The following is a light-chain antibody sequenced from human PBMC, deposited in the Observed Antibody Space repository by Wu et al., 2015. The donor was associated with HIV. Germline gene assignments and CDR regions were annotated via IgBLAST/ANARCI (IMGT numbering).Light chain of an antibody. V-gene: IGKV3-20*01. CDR3: QQYSSSPIT. CDR2: QAS. Sequence: ENVLTQSPGTLPVSPGERVTLSCKASQTVGDNYLAWYQQKPGQPPRVLISQASTRAADIPDRFSGSGSGTDFTLVIDRLQPEDFAVYFCQQYSSSPITFGPGTQLEIK. J-gene: IGKJ5*01. CDR1: QTVGDNY.